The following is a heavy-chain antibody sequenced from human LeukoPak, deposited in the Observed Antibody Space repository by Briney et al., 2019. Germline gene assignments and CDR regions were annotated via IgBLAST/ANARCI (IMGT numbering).Heavy chain of an antibody. CDR3: ARCLTYYYGSEYNWFDP. Sequence: SETLSLTCTVSGGSINSGDYYWSWIRQHPGKGLEWSGYIYYSGSTYYNPSLKSRVTISVDTSKNQFSLKLSSVTAADTAVYYCARCLTYYYGSEYNWFDPWGQGTLVTVSS. J-gene: IGHJ5*02. CDR1: GGSINSGDYY. V-gene: IGHV4-31*03. D-gene: IGHD3-10*01. CDR2: IYYSGST.